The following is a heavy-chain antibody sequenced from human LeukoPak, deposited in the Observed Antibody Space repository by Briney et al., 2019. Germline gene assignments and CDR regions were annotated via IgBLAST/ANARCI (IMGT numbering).Heavy chain of an antibody. V-gene: IGHV3-23*01. CDR1: GFTFSNYA. J-gene: IGHJ5*02. Sequence: GGSLRLSCAASGFTFSNYAMSWVRQAPGKGLEWVSVISGSGDSTYYADSVKGRFTMSRDNSKNTVHLQMNSLRAEDTAIYYCAKGRDSENLDWFDPWGQGTLVTVSS. CDR3: AKGRDSENLDWFDP. CDR2: ISGSGDST. D-gene: IGHD1-14*01.